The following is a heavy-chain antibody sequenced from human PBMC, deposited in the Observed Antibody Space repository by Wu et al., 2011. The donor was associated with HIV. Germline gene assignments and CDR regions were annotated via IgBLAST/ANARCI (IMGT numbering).Heavy chain of an antibody. J-gene: IGHJ4*02. V-gene: IGHV1-69*01. CDR1: GYTFSRYA. CDR2: IIPLFGTA. CDR3: ARLSSIGGSGIFGMDV. D-gene: IGHD3-10*01. Sequence: QVQLVQSGAEVKKPGSSVKVSCKASGYTFSRYAISWVRQAPGQGLEWMGGIIPLFGTANYAQKFQGRVTINTDESTSTAYMELNSLRSEDTAVYYCARLSSIGGSGIFGMDVWGQGTLIAVSS.